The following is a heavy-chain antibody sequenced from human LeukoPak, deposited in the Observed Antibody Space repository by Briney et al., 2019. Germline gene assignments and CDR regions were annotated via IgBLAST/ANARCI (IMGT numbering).Heavy chain of an antibody. D-gene: IGHD3-22*01. J-gene: IGHJ6*02. CDR3: ARALGSPDYYDSSGYKSYYYYGMDV. CDR2: IYHSGST. CDR1: GGSISSSNW. V-gene: IGHV4-4*02. Sequence: SGTLSLTCAVSGGSISSSNWWSWVRQPPGKGLEWIGEIYHSGSTNYNPSLKSRVTISVDKSKNQFSLKLSSVTAADTAVYNCARALGSPDYYDSSGYKSYYYYGMDVWGQGTTVTVSS.